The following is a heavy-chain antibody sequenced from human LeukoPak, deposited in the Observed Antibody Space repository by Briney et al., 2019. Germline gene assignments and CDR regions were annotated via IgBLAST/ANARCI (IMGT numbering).Heavy chain of an antibody. D-gene: IGHD6-13*01. CDR2: IYTSGST. J-gene: IGHJ3*02. CDR1: GGSISSGSYY. CDR3: ARDNTLGIAADFLLFDI. Sequence: SETLSLTCTVSGGSISSGSYYWSWIRQPAGKGLEWIGRIYTSGSTNYNPSLKSRVTISVDTSKNQFSLKLSSVTAADTAVYYCARDNTLGIAADFLLFDIWGQGTVVTVSS. V-gene: IGHV4-61*02.